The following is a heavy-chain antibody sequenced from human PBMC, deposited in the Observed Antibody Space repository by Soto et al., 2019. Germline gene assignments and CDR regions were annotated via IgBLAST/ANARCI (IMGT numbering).Heavy chain of an antibody. V-gene: IGHV1-3*05. D-gene: IGHD2-21*02. CDR3: AMSIVVVTALDY. Sequence: QVQLVQSGAEEKKPGASVKVSCKASGYTFTSYAMHWVRQAPGQRLEWMGWINAGNGNTKYSQKLQGRVTITRDTSASTAYMELSSLRSEDTAVYYCAMSIVVVTALDYWGQGPLVTVSS. CDR2: INAGNGNT. CDR1: GYTFTSYA. J-gene: IGHJ4*02.